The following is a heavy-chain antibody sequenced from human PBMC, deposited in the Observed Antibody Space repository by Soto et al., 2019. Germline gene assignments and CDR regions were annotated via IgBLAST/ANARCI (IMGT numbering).Heavy chain of an antibody. J-gene: IGHJ5*02. Sequence: SETLSLTCTVSGDSISNSNYYWGWIRQPPGKGLEWIANIYYSGITYCNPSLKSRVAISVDTSKNQFSLKLSSVTAADTAIYYCARSNSGYYKWYDPWGQGTLVTVSS. CDR1: GDSISNSNYY. CDR2: IYYSGIT. D-gene: IGHD3-22*01. V-gene: IGHV4-39*01. CDR3: ARSNSGYYKWYDP.